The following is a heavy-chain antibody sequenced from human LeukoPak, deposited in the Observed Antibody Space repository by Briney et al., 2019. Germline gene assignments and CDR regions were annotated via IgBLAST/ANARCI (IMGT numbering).Heavy chain of an antibody. D-gene: IGHD3-10*01. CDR2: IIPIFGTA. CDR3: ARDKTNYGSGPNYFDY. V-gene: IGHV1-69*13. J-gene: IGHJ4*02. CDR1: GGTFSSYA. Sequence: GASVKVSCKASGGTFSSYAISWVRQAPGQGLEWMGGIIPIFGTANYAQKFQGGVTITADESTSTAYMELSSLRSEDTAVYYCARDKTNYGSGPNYFDYWGQGTLVTVSS.